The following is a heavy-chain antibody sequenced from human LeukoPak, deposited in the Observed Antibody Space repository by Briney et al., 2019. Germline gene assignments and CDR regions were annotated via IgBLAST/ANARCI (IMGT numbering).Heavy chain of an antibody. CDR1: GGSISSYY. CDR3: ARGGVAAAGTFDY. D-gene: IGHD6-13*01. V-gene: IGHV4-59*01. J-gene: IGHJ4*02. Sequence: SETLSLTCTVSGGSISSYYWSWIRQPPGKGLEWIGYIYYSGSTNYNPSLKSRVTISVDTSKNQFSLKLSSVTAADTAVYYCARGGVAAAGTFDYWGQGTWSPSPQ. CDR2: IYYSGST.